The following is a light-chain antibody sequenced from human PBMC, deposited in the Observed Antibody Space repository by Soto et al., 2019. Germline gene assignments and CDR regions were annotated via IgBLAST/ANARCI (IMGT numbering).Light chain of an antibody. V-gene: IGKV1-17*01. CDR3: PRRENCPWT. CDR1: QNIRND. CDR2: AAF. J-gene: IGKJ1*01. Sequence: IQMTQQTNSLSAAVGDSVTITCGPSQNIRNDLDWYQQIPNKAPKRLIYAAFSLQSGVPSRFSGSGSGTEFALTIRMLQPEDSVGYYSPRRENCPWTFGQGTKVDI.